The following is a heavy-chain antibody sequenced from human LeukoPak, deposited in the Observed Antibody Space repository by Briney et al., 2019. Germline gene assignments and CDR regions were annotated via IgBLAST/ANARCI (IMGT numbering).Heavy chain of an antibody. Sequence: SETLSLTCTVSGYSISSGYYWGWIRQSPGKGLEWIDNIYHSGTTYYNPSLKSRATISVDTSKKQFSLKLSSVTAADTAVYYCARLTTYGDYADDWGQGTLVTVSS. CDR3: ARLTTYGDYADD. CDR2: IYHSGTT. J-gene: IGHJ4*02. V-gene: IGHV4-38-2*02. D-gene: IGHD4-17*01. CDR1: GYSISSGYY.